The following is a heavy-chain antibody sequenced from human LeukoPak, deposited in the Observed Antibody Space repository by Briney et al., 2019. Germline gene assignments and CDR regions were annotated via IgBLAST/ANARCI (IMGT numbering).Heavy chain of an antibody. J-gene: IGHJ4*02. D-gene: IGHD3-22*01. CDR3: ARGSSGYYYRMDY. Sequence: ASVTVSCKASGYTFIGYYLHWVRQAPGQGLEWMGWINPNIGDTNYAQQFQGRVTMTRDTSINTAYMELSRLKSDDTALYYCARGSSGYYYRMDYWGQGTLVTVSS. CDR2: INPNIGDT. CDR1: GYTFIGYY. V-gene: IGHV1-2*02.